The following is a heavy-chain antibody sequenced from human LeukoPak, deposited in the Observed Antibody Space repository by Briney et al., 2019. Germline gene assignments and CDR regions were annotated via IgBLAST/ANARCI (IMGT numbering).Heavy chain of an antibody. CDR3: AKSGVYDFWSGYYTAEYFQH. CDR2: ISGSGGST. D-gene: IGHD3-3*01. J-gene: IGHJ1*01. Sequence: GGSLRLSCAASGFTFSSYSMNWVRQAPGKGLEWVSAISGSGGSTYYADSVKGRFTISRDNSKNTLYLQMNSLRAEDTAVYYCAKSGVYDFWSGYYTAEYFQHWGQGTLVTVSS. CDR1: GFTFSSYS. V-gene: IGHV3-23*01.